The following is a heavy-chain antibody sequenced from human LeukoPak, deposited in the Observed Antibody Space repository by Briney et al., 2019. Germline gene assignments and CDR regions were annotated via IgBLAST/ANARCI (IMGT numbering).Heavy chain of an antibody. V-gene: IGHV1-18*01. J-gene: IGHJ6*03. CDR2: ISAYNGNT. CDR1: GYTFTSYG. Sequence: ASVKVSCKASGYTFTSYGISWVRQAPGQGLEWMGWISAYNGNTNYAQKLQGRVTMTTDTSTSTAYMELRSLRSDGTAVYYCARGYGSGSGGYYYYYYMDVWGKGTTVTVSS. CDR3: ARGYGSGSGGYYYYYYMDV. D-gene: IGHD3-10*01.